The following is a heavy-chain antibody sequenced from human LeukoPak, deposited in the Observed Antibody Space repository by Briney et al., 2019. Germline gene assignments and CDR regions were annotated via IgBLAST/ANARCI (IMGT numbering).Heavy chain of an antibody. D-gene: IGHD2-15*01. CDR3: ARGICLGGSCYSDPSDF. Sequence: SETLSLTCTVSSGSISSYYWSWIRQPPGKGLEWIGYIYYSGSTNYNPSLKSRVTISVDTSRNQFSLKLTSVTAADTAVYYCARGICLGGSCYSDPSDFWGQGTLVTVSS. CDR1: SGSISSYY. CDR2: IYYSGST. J-gene: IGHJ4*02. V-gene: IGHV4-59*01.